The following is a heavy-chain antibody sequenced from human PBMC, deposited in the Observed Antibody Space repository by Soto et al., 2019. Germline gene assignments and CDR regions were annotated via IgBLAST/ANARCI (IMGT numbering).Heavy chain of an antibody. CDR2: IRSKAYGGTT. J-gene: IGHJ4*02. CDR1: GFTFGDYA. D-gene: IGHD5-18*01. CDR3: TRDAEPRGYSYGYFDY. Sequence: GGSLRLSCTASGFTFGDYAMSWVRQAPGKGLEWVGFIRSKAYGGTTEYAAAVKGRFTISRDDSKSIAYLHMNSLKTEDTAVYYCTRDAEPRGYSYGYFDYWGQGTLVTVSS. V-gene: IGHV3-49*04.